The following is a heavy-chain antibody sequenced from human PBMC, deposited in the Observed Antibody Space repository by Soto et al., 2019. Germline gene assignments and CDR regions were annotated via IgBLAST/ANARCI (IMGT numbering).Heavy chain of an antibody. CDR1: GGSFSGYY. Sequence: SETLSLTCAVYGGSFSGYYWSWIRQPPGKGLEWIGEINHSGGTNYNPSLKSRVTISVDTSKNQFSLKLSSVTAADTAVYYCASNGQLVNYYYYMDVWGKGTTVTVSS. J-gene: IGHJ6*03. CDR2: INHSGGT. CDR3: ASNGQLVNYYYYMDV. V-gene: IGHV4-34*01. D-gene: IGHD6-13*01.